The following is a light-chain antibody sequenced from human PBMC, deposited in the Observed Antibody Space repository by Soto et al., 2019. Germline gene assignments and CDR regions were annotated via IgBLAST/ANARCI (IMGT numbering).Light chain of an antibody. J-gene: IGKJ4*01. V-gene: IGKV1-33*01. Sequence: EIQLTPYPSSPSAFLGDRVTITCPASQDISNYLNWYQQKPGKAPKLLIYDASNVETGVPSRFSGSGSGTDFTFTVSSLQPEDIATYYCQQYDNLPLTFGGGTKVDTK. CDR3: QQYDNLPLT. CDR2: DAS. CDR1: QDISNY.